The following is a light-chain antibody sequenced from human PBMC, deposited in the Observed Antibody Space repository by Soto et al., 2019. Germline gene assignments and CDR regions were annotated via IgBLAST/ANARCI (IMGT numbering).Light chain of an antibody. J-gene: IGKJ5*01. V-gene: IGKV3D-15*01. CDR1: QGIGDT. Sequence: EVVMRQSPATLSVSPGEGASLSCRASQGIGDTLAWYQHKPGQTPRLLIYGISKRATDIPDRFSGSGSGTEFTLTISSLQPEDFATYYCQQHGQWPITFGQGTRLEIK. CDR2: GIS. CDR3: QQHGQWPIT.